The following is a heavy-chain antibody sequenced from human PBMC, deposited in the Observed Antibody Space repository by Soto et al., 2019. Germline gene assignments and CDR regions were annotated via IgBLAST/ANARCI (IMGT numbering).Heavy chain of an antibody. CDR2: IYYSGST. V-gene: IGHV4-59*01. D-gene: IGHD3-3*01. CDR3: ARAADFWSGYYHNWFDP. J-gene: IGHJ5*02. CDR1: GGSISSYY. Sequence: QVQLQESGPGLVKPSETLSLTCTVSGGSISSYYWSWIRQPPGKGLEWIGYIYYSGSTNYNPSLKCRVTISVDTSKNQFSLKLSSVTAADTAVYYCARAADFWSGYYHNWFDPWGQGTLVTVSS.